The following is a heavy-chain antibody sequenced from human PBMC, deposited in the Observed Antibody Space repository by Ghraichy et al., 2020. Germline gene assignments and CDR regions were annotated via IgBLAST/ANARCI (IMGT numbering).Heavy chain of an antibody. D-gene: IGHD3-9*01. CDR3: ARDFGVYDILTGYRPFSYYGMDV. J-gene: IGHJ6*02. V-gene: IGHV4-4*07. Sequence: SETLSLTCTVSGGSISSYYWSWIRQPAGKGLEWIGRIYTSGSTNYNPSLKSRVTMSVDTSKNQFSLKLSSVTAADTAVYYCARDFGVYDILTGYRPFSYYGMDVWGQGTTVTVSS. CDR2: IYTSGST. CDR1: GGSISSYY.